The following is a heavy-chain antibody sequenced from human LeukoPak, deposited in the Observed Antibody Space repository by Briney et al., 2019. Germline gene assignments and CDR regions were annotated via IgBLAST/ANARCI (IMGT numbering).Heavy chain of an antibody. CDR2: IKQDGSEK. Sequence: GGSLRLSCAASGFTFSSYWMTWVRQAPGKGLEWVANIKQDGSEKYYVDSVKGRFTISRDNAKNSLYLQMNSLGAEDTAVYYCAGGRDVYRYWGQGTLVTVSS. D-gene: IGHD5-24*01. V-gene: IGHV3-7*01. CDR3: AGGRDVYRY. CDR1: GFTFSSYW. J-gene: IGHJ4*02.